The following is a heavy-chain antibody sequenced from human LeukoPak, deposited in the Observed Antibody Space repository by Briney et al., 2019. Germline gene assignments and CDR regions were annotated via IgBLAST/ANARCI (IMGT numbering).Heavy chain of an antibody. D-gene: IGHD4-17*01. CDR3: ARGNTVTTFGWFDP. J-gene: IGHJ5*02. V-gene: IGHV4-34*01. CDR2: INHNGST. Sequence: PSETLSLTCAVYGGSFSGYYWSWLRQPPGKGLEWIGEINHNGSTNYNPSLKSRVTISVDTSKNQFSLKLSSVTAADTAVYYCARGNTVTTFGWFDPWGRETLVTVSS. CDR1: GGSFSGYY.